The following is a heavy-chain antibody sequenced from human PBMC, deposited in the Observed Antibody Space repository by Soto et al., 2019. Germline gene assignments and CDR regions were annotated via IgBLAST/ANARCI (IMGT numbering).Heavy chain of an antibody. CDR3: ARDPGYSRGDAFDI. V-gene: IGHV1-69*04. CDR2: FIPILGIA. CDR1: GGTFSSCT. J-gene: IGHJ3*02. Sequence: VKVSCKASGGTFSSCTISWVRHAPGQGLEWMGRFIPILGIANYAQKFQGRVTITADKSTSTAYMELSSLRSEDTAVYYCARDPGYSRGDAFDIWGQGTMVTVSS. D-gene: IGHD6-19*01.